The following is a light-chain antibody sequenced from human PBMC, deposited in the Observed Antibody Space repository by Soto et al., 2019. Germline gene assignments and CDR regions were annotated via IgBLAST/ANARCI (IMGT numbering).Light chain of an antibody. CDR1: QSVLYSSNNKNY. CDR2: WAS. V-gene: IGKV4-1*01. J-gene: IGKJ3*01. Sequence: DFVMTQSPDSLAVSLGERATINCKSSQSVLYSSNNKNYLAWYQQKPGQPPKLLIYWASIRESGVPDRFSGSGSGTDFTLTISSLQAEDVAVYYCQQYYNTFTFGPGTKVDIK. CDR3: QQYYNTFT.